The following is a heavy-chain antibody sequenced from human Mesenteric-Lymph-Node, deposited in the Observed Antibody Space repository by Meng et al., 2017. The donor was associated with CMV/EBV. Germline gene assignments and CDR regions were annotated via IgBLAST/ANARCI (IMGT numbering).Heavy chain of an antibody. D-gene: IGHD6-6*01. Sequence: CMSSAYTFTTYYMHWVRQAPGQGLGWLGLINPSGGRTSYAQGFQGGVSMTRDISTSTVYLELTGLRSEDTAVYFCARSPSNRDYFDFWGQGTLVTVSS. J-gene: IGHJ4*02. V-gene: IGHV1-46*01. CDR1: AYTFTTYY. CDR3: ARSPSNRDYFDF. CDR2: INPSGGRT.